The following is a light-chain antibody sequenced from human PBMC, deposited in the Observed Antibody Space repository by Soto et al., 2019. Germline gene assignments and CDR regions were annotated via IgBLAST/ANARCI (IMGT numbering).Light chain of an antibody. CDR1: TNDIGSYNY. J-gene: IGLJ3*02. V-gene: IGLV2-23*02. CDR2: EVT. Sequence: QSALTQPASVSGSPGQSITLSCAGTTNDIGSYNYVSWFQQHPGEAPKLIIFEVTHRPSGISTRFSGSKSGNTASLTISDLQAEDEAHYYCCSYAGGNNWVFGGGTKLTVL. CDR3: CSYAGGNNWV.